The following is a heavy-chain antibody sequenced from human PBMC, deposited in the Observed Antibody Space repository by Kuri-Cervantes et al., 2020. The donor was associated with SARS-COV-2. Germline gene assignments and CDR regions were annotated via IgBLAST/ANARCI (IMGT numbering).Heavy chain of an antibody. Sequence: GESLKXXXKGSXXXFTGYXIGWVRQXXXKGXEWMGXIYXGDSDTRYSPSFQXXXTISADXSIXXAYXXXXSLKXXDTXXYYCXXHSKXXLHMDVWGQGTTVTVSS. CDR2: IYXGDSDT. D-gene: IGHD1-7*01. J-gene: IGHJ6*02. CDR3: XXHSKXXLHMDV. CDR1: XXXFTGYX. V-gene: IGHV5-51*01.